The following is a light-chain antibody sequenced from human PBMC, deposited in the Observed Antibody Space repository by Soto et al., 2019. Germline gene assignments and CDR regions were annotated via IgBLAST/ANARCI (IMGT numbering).Light chain of an antibody. V-gene: IGLV4-69*01. CDR3: QTWETGARVV. Sequence: QLVLTQSPSASASLGASVKLTCTLSSGHSSYAIAWHQQQPEKGPRYLMKLSSDGSHSKGDGIPDRFSGSSSGAERYLTISSRRSEDEADYYCQTWETGARVVFGGGTKLTVL. CDR1: SGHSSYA. CDR2: LSSDGSH. J-gene: IGLJ2*01.